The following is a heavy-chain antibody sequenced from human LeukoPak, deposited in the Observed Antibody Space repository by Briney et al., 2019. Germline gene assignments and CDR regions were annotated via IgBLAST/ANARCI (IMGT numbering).Heavy chain of an antibody. CDR3: ARNRYYYGSGNYGVPNWFGP. Sequence: SETLSLTCAVYGGSFSGYYWSWIRQPPGKGLEWIGEINHSGSTNYNPSLKSRVTISVDTSKNQFSLKLSSVTAADTAMYYCARNRYYYGSGNYGVPNWFGPWGQGTLVTVSS. J-gene: IGHJ5*02. D-gene: IGHD3-10*01. CDR1: GGSFSGYY. V-gene: IGHV4-34*01. CDR2: INHSGST.